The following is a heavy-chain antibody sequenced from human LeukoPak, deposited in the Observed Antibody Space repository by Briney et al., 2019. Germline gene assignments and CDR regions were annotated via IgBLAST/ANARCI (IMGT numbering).Heavy chain of an antibody. CDR3: AKDQHGDFS. CDR2: ISSSSYI. J-gene: IGHJ5*02. D-gene: IGHD4-17*01. Sequence: PGGSLRLSCAASGFTFLTYWMSWVRQAPGKGLEWVSSISSSSYIYYADSVKGRFTISRDNAKNSLYLQMNSLRAEDTALYYCAKDQHGDFSWGQGTLVTVSS. V-gene: IGHV3-21*04. CDR1: GFTFLTYW.